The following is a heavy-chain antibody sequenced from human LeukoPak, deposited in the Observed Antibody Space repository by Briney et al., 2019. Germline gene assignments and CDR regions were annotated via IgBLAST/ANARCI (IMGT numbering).Heavy chain of an antibody. J-gene: IGHJ4*02. V-gene: IGHV4-59*03. CDR3: AGVFSGRRPFEL. CDR1: GGSINDCY. CDR2: IYYRGTT. D-gene: IGHD3-10*01. Sequence: PSETLTLTCTVSGGSINDCYWNWLRQPPGKGLEWIGFIYYRGTTNNNPSLKSRVTTSIDTSKKQFSLNLSSVTPADTAIYYCAGVFSGRRPFELWGQGILVTVSS.